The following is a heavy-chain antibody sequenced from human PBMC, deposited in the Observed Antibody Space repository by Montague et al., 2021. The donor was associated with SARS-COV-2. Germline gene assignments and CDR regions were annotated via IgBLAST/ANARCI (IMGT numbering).Heavy chain of an antibody. CDR1: GVAISYGD. CDR3: ARYYERSWDV. V-gene: IGHV4-4*09. D-gene: IGHD3-16*01. CDR2: IFENGDT. Sequence: SETLSLTCTVSGVAISYGDWSWIRQPPGKGLEWIVTIFENGDTDXNPSLKSRVTVSEDTSQNQFSLRLSSVAAADTALYYCARYYERSWDVWGQGTTVTASS. J-gene: IGHJ6*02.